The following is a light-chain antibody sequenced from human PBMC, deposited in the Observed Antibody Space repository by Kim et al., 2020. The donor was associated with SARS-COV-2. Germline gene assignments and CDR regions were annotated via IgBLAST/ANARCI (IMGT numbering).Light chain of an antibody. CDR1: QYISNS. Sequence: DIQMTQSPSSLSASVGDRVTITCQASQYISNSLNWFQHKPGNAPKLLIYDASNLETGVPSRFSGSGSGTDFTFTISSLQPEDIATYYCQQYDDLLLTFGVGTKVDIK. CDR3: QQYDDLLLT. J-gene: IGKJ4*01. CDR2: DAS. V-gene: IGKV1-33*01.